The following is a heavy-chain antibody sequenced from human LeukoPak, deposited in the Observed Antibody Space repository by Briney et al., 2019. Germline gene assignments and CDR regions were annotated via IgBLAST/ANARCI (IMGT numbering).Heavy chain of an antibody. CDR1: GFTFSRFT. J-gene: IGHJ4*02. D-gene: IGHD2-15*01. Sequence: PGGSLRLSCAASGFTFSRFTMNWVRQAPGKGLEWVSSISSSSSYIYYADSVKGRFTISRDNAKNSLYLQMNSLRVEDTAVYYCARDLSSLGYCSGGSCHFDYWGQGTLVTVSS. CDR2: ISSSSSYI. V-gene: IGHV3-21*01. CDR3: ARDLSSLGYCSGGSCHFDY.